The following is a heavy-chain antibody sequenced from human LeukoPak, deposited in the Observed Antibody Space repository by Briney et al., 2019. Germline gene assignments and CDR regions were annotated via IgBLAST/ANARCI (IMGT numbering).Heavy chain of an antibody. Sequence: GGSLRLSCAASRFTVSSNYMSWVRQAPGKGLEWVSVIYSGGSTYYADSVKGRFTISRDNSKNTLYLQMNSLRAEDTAVYYCARDKERAQGIWGQGTMVTVSS. J-gene: IGHJ3*02. D-gene: IGHD5-24*01. CDR1: RFTVSSNY. V-gene: IGHV3-66*02. CDR2: IYSGGST. CDR3: ARDKERAQGI.